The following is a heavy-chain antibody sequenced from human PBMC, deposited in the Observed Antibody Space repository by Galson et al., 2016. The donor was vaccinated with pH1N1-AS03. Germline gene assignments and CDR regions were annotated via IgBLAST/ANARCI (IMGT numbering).Heavy chain of an antibody. V-gene: IGHV1-2*04. CDR3: ARDPRGPCSSATCATTYYFGMDV. J-gene: IGHJ6*02. CDR1: GYIFTDFY. Sequence: SVKVSCKASGYIFTDFYVHWVRQAPGQGPEWMGWINPKSGVTNYAQKFQAWVTMTGDTSISTAYMELHGLKSDETAVYYCARDPRGPCSSATCATTYYFGMDVWGQGTTVIVSS. CDR2: INPKSGVT. D-gene: IGHD1-26*01.